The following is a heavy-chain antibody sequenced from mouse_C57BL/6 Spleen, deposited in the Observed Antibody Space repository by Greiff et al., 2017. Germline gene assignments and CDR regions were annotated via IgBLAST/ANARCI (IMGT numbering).Heavy chain of an antibody. J-gene: IGHJ1*03. CDR1: GYTFTSYT. Sequence: VQLQQSGAELVRPGASVKMSCKASGYTFTSYTMHWVKQRPGQGLEWIGYINPSSGCTKYNQKFKDKATLTADKSSSTAYMQLSSLTSEDSAVYYCDLSYYSSYVCWYFDVWGTGTTVTVSS. CDR3: DLSYYSSYVCWYFDV. CDR2: INPSSGCT. V-gene: IGHV1-4*01. D-gene: IGHD2-5*01.